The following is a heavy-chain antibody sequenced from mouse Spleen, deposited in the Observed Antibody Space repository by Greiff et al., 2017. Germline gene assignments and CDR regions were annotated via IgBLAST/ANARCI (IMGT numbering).Heavy chain of an antibody. CDR1: GYTFTSYT. CDR3: ASLWFAY. CDR2: INPSNVYT. V-gene: IGHV1-4*01. Sequence: VQVVESGAELARPGASVKMSCKASGYTFTSYTMHWVKQRPGQGLEWIGYINPSNVYTNYNQKFKDKATLTADKSSSTAYMQLSSLTSEDSAVYYCASLWFAYWGQGTLVTVSA. J-gene: IGHJ3*01.